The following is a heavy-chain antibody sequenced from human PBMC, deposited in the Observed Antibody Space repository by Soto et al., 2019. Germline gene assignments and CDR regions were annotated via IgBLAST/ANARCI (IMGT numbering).Heavy chain of an antibody. Sequence: PLGSLMLSCAASGFTFSNAWMSWVRQAPGKGLEWVGRIKSKTDGGTTDYAAPVKGRFTISRDDSKNTLYLQMNSLKTCNTSVYYGTKDYILYCNGGGCYVLHSWGQAT. V-gene: IGHV3-15*01. CDR1: GFTFSNAW. J-gene: IGHJ5*01. D-gene: IGHD2-15*01. CDR2: IKSKTDGGTT. CDR3: TKDYILYCNGGGCYVLHS.